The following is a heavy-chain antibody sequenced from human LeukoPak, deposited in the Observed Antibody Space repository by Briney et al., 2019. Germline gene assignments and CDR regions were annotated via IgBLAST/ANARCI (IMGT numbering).Heavy chain of an antibody. V-gene: IGHV4-61*02. Sequence: SQTLSLTCTVSGGSISSGSYYWSWIRQPAGKGLEWIGRIYTSGSTNYNPSLKSRVTISVDTSKNQFSLKLSSVTAADTAVYYCASWGTPTTKTKYYYYYYMDVWGKGTTVTVSS. CDR2: IYTSGST. CDR3: ASWGTPTTKTKYYYYYYMDV. CDR1: GGSISSGSYY. D-gene: IGHD1-14*01. J-gene: IGHJ6*03.